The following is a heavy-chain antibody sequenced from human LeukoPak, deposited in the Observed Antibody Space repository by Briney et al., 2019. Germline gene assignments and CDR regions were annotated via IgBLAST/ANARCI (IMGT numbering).Heavy chain of an antibody. CDR2: IYYSGST. D-gene: IGHD3-3*01. CDR1: GGSISSSSYY. CDR3: ARTGRGRVTIFGVVRGGPNWFDP. V-gene: IGHV4-39*01. Sequence: SETLSLTCTVSGGSISSSSYYWGWIRQPPGKGLEWIGSIYYSGSTYYNPSLKSRVTISVDTSKNQFSLKLSSVIAADTAVYYCARTGRGRVTIFGVVRGGPNWFDPWGQGTLVTVSS. J-gene: IGHJ5*02.